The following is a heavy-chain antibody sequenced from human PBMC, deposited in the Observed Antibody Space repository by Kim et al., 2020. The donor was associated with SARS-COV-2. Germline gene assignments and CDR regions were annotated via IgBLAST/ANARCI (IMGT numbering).Heavy chain of an antibody. D-gene: IGHD6-13*01. CDR1: GGSFSGYY. J-gene: IGHJ6*02. CDR3: ARESFGAGPNRHYYYGMDI. V-gene: IGHV4-34*01. Sequence: SETLSLTCAVYGGSFSGYYWSWIRQPPGKGLEWIGEINHSGSTNYNPSLKSRVTISVDTSKNQFSLKLSSVTAADTAVYYCARESFGAGPNRHYYYGMDIWGQGTTVTVSS. CDR2: INHSGST.